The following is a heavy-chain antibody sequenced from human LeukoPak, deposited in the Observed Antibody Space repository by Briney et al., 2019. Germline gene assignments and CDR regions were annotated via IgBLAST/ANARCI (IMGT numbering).Heavy chain of an antibody. V-gene: IGHV3-48*04. J-gene: IGHJ4*02. CDR2: ISATGSVI. Sequence: SGGSLRLSCAASGFSFDSYGFSWVRQAPGEGLEWVSYISATGSVIHYADSVEGRFTISRDNAKNSLYLQMNSLRAEDTALFYCAKDIEESAGGSFDYWGQGTLVTVSS. D-gene: IGHD1-26*01. CDR1: GFSFDSYG. CDR3: AKDIEESAGGSFDY.